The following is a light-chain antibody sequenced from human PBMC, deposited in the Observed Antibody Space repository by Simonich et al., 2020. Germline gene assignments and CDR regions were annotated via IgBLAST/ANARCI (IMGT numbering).Light chain of an antibody. Sequence: QSALTQPACVSGSPGQSITISCTGTSSDVGGYNYVSWYQKHPGKAPKLMIYDVSKRPSGVSNRFSGSKSGNTASLTISGLQAEDEADYYCSSYTSSSTFVFGGGTKLTVL. CDR3: SSYTSSSTFV. CDR2: DVS. V-gene: IGLV2-14*01. J-gene: IGLJ3*02. CDR1: SSDVGGYNY.